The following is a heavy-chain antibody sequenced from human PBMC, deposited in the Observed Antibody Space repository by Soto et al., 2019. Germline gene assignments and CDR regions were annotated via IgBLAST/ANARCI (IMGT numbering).Heavy chain of an antibody. J-gene: IGHJ4*02. Sequence: QVPLVQSGAEEKKPGASVKVSCKASGYTFTSYAMHWVRQAPGQRLEWMGWINAGNGNTKYSQKFQGTVTITRDTSARTAYMELSSLGSEDTAVYYCARGTGWYPPFDYWGQGTLVTVSS. CDR3: ARGTGWYPPFDY. CDR2: INAGNGNT. CDR1: GYTFTSYA. D-gene: IGHD6-19*01. V-gene: IGHV1-3*05.